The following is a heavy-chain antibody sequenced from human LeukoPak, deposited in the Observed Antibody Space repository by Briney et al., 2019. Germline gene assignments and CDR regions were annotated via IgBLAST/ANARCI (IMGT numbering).Heavy chain of an antibody. V-gene: IGHV1-2*02. CDR1: GYTFTVYY. D-gene: IGHD3-3*01. Sequence: ASVKVSCKASGYTFTVYYMHWVRQAPGPGLEWMGWINPNSGGTNYAQQFQGRVTMTSDTSISTAYMELSSLNSDDTAVYYCARDRQFWSGRAAFGFWGQGTLVAASP. J-gene: IGHJ3*01. CDR2: INPNSGGT. CDR3: ARDRQFWSGRAAFGF.